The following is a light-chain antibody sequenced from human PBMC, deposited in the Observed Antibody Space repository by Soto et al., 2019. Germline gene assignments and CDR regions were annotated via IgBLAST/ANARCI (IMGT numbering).Light chain of an antibody. CDR1: QSVSSSY. CDR2: GAS. V-gene: IGKV3-20*01. CDR3: QQYGSSPPRT. Sequence: EIVLTQSRGTLSLSPGERASLSCRSIQSVSSSYLAWYQQKPGQAPRLLIYGASSRATGIPDRFSGSGSGTDFTLTISRLEPEDFAVYYCQQYGSSPPRTFGQGTKVDIK. J-gene: IGKJ1*01.